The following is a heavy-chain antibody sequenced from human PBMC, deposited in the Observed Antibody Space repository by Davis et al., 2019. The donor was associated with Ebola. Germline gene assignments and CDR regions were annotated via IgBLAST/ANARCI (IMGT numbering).Heavy chain of an antibody. CDR1: GYSFTSYW. CDR3: ARGERYYGSGSYYPAVNFDY. D-gene: IGHD3-10*01. V-gene: IGHV5-51*01. Sequence: KVSCKGSGYSFTSYWIGWVRQMPGKGLEWMGIIYPGYSDTRYSPSFQGQVTISADKSISTAYLQWSSLKASDTAMYYCARGERYYGSGSYYPAVNFDYWGQGTLVTVSS. J-gene: IGHJ4*02. CDR2: IYPGYSDT.